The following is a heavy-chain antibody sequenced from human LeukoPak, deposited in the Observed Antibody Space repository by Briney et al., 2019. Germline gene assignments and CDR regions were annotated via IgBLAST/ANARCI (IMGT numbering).Heavy chain of an antibody. CDR3: AKADIVVVVAAINWFDP. CDR2: ISGSGGST. V-gene: IGHV3-23*01. D-gene: IGHD2-15*01. J-gene: IGHJ5*02. CDR1: GFTFSSYA. Sequence: PGGSLRLSCAASGFTFSSYAMSWVRQAPGKGLEWVSAISGSGGSTYYADSVKGRFTISRDNPKNTLYLQMNSLRAEDTAVYYCAKADIVVVVAAINWFDPWGQGTLVTVSS.